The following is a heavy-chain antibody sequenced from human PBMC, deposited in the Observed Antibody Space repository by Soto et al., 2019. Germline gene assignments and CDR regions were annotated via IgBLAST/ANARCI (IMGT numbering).Heavy chain of an antibody. CDR2: IYPGDSDT. J-gene: IGHJ6*02. D-gene: IGHD6-13*01. Sequence: HGESLKISCKGSGYSFTSYWIGWVRQMPGKGLEWMGIIYPGDSDTRYSPSFQGQVTISADKSISTAYLQWSSLKASDTAMYYCARYVAAAAGSSYYYYGMDVWGQGTTVTVSS. CDR1: GYSFTSYW. CDR3: ARYVAAAAGSSYYYYGMDV. V-gene: IGHV5-51*01.